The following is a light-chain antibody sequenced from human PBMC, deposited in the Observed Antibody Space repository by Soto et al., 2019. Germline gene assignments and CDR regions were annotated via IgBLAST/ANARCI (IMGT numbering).Light chain of an antibody. Sequence: EIVLTPSPGTLSLSPGERATLSCRASQSVSSNLAWYQQKPGQAPRLLIYGASTRATGIPARFSGSGSGTEFTLTITSLQSEDFAVYYCHQYNNWPQTFGQGTRWIS. CDR1: QSVSSN. CDR2: GAS. CDR3: HQYNNWPQT. V-gene: IGKV3-15*01. J-gene: IGKJ1*01.